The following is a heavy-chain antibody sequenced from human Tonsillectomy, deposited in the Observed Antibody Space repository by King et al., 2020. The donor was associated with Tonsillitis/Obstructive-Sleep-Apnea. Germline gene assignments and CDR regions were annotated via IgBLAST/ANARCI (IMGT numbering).Heavy chain of an antibody. CDR1: GFTFSSYE. CDR3: ARDSLGWYFDL. CDR2: ISSSGSTI. V-gene: IGHV3-48*03. D-gene: IGHD5-12*01. Sequence: QLVQSGGGLVQPGGSLRLSCAASGFTFSSYEMNWVRQAPGKGLEWVSYISSSGSTIYYADSVKGRFTISRDNAKNSLYLQMNSLRAEDTAGYYCARDSLGWYFDLWGRGTLVSVSS. J-gene: IGHJ2*01.